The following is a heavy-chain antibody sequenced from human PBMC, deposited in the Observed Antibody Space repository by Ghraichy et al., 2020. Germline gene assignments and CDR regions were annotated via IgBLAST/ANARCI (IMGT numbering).Heavy chain of an antibody. CDR3: ARAFSPTTVTSDY. D-gene: IGHD4-17*01. V-gene: IGHV3-7*04. CDR2: VNQDGSDE. J-gene: IGHJ4*02. Sequence: GGSLRLSCEASGFMFSSYWMSWVRQAPGKGLEWVANVNQDGSDEYYADSVKGRFTISRDNAKNSLYLQMNSLRAEDTALYYCARAFSPTTVTSDYWGKGTMVT. CDR1: GFMFSSYW.